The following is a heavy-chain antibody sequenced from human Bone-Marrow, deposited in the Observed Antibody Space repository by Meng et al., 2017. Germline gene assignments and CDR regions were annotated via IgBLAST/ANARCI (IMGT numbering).Heavy chain of an antibody. Sequence: ASVKVSCKASGYTLTSYYMRWVRQAPGQGLEWMGIINPSGGSTSYAQKFQGRVTMTRDTSTSTVYMELSSLRSEDTAVYYCARDFGDYYDSSGYYPRGYDYWGQGTLVTVSS. V-gene: IGHV1-46*01. CDR2: INPSGGST. D-gene: IGHD3-22*01. CDR3: ARDFGDYYDSSGYYPRGYDY. CDR1: GYTLTSYY. J-gene: IGHJ4*02.